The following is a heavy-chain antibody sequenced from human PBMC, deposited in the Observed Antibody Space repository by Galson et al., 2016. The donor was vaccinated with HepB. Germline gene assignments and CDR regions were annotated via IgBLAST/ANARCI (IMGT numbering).Heavy chain of an antibody. CDR3: AKKSAGYNY. J-gene: IGHJ4*02. CDR2: IYPVASNA. CDR1: GFNFSSDW. D-gene: IGHD5-24*01. V-gene: IGHV5-51*01. Sequence: QSGAEVTKPGESLKISCKTSGFNFSSDWIGWVRQVPGKGLEWMGIIYPVASNAAYSASFQGHVIISADKSISTAYLQWSSLKASDTAMYYCAKKSAGYNYGGQVTLVTVSA.